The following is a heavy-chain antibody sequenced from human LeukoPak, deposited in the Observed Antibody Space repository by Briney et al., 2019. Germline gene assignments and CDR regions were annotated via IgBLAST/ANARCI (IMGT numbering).Heavy chain of an antibody. Sequence: PGTSLRLSCAASGFTFTNYGMHWVRQAPGKGLEWVALITYDGYYKYYSGSVKGRFTISSDTSKNTLYLQMNGLRAEDTAVYYCARDLSPVVRASPMGYWGQGTPVTVSS. CDR1: GFTFTNYG. CDR2: ITYDGYYK. CDR3: ARDLSPVVRASPMGY. J-gene: IGHJ4*02. D-gene: IGHD3-10*01. V-gene: IGHV3-30*03.